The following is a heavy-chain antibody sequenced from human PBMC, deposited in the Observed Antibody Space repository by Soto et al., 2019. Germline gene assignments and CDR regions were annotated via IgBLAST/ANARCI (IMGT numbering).Heavy chain of an antibody. Sequence: QVQLVESGGGLVKPGGSLRLSCAASGFTFSDYYMSWIRQAPGKGLEWVSYISSSGSTIYYADSVKGRFTISRDNAKNSVYLQMNSLSAEDTAVYYCVTLVATEQPYDCWSQGTLVTVSS. CDR3: VTLVATEQPYDC. CDR1: GFTFSDYY. V-gene: IGHV3-11*01. J-gene: IGHJ4*02. CDR2: ISSSGSTI. D-gene: IGHD5-12*01.